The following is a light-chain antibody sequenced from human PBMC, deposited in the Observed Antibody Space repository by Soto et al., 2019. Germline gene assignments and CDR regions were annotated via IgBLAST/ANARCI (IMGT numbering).Light chain of an antibody. CDR3: QQYGTSPPWT. CDR1: QTVSSKY. V-gene: IGKV3-20*01. J-gene: IGKJ1*01. Sequence: EIVLTQSPGSLSLSPGERATLSCRASQTVSSKYLAWYQQKPGQTPRLLLYGASSRATGIPDRFSGSVPGTDSTLTISSLEPEDFAIYYCQQYGTSPPWTFGQGTKVEMK. CDR2: GAS.